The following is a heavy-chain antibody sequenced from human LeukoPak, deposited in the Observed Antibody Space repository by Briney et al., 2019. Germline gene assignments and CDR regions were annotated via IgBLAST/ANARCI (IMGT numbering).Heavy chain of an antibody. CDR3: AREGVYDILTGYSSYNWFDP. J-gene: IGHJ5*02. D-gene: IGHD3-9*01. CDR2: IYYSGST. V-gene: IGHV4-39*07. CDR1: GDSISSSHSY. Sequence: KPSETLSLTCSVSGDSISSSHSYWGWIRQPPGKGLEWIGSIYYSGSTNYNPSLKSRVTISVDTSKNQFSLKLSSVTAADTAVYYCAREGVYDILTGYSSYNWFDPWGQGTLVTVSS.